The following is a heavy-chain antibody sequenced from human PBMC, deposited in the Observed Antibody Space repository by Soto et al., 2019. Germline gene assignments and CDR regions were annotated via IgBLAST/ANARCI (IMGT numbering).Heavy chain of an antibody. J-gene: IGHJ3*02. Sequence: QLQLQESGPGLVKPSETLSLTCTVSGGSISSSSYYWGWIRQPPGKGLEWIGSIYYSGSTYYNPSLKSRVTISVDTSKNQFSLKLSSVTAADTAVYYCARHVGGGDVTDAFDIWGQGTMVTVSS. CDR1: GGSISSSSYY. CDR3: ARHVGGGDVTDAFDI. V-gene: IGHV4-39*01. D-gene: IGHD2-21*02. CDR2: IYYSGST.